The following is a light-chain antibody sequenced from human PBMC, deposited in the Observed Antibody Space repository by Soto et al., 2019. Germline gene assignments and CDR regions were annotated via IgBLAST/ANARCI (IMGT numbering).Light chain of an antibody. CDR2: GAS. CDR3: QQYDNSPIT. Sequence: EVVLTKSPGILPLSPGERASLSCGASQIISSSFLAWYQQKPGQAPRLLIYGASSRATGIPDRFSGTGSETDFTLTISRLEPEDFAVYYCQQYDNSPITFGQGTRLEI. CDR1: QIISSSF. J-gene: IGKJ5*01. V-gene: IGKV3-20*01.